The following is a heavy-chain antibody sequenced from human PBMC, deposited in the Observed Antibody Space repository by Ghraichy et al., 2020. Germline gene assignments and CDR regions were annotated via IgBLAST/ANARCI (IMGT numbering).Heavy chain of an antibody. CDR1: GGSIRSSTYY. D-gene: IGHD5-12*01. CDR3: ARGSGIRRWLRSRTTNYYYYGMDV. V-gene: IGHV4-39*01. Sequence: ESLNISCTVSGGSIRSSTYYWGWIRQPPGKGLEWIGNIYYSGSSNYNPSLKSRVTMSVDTSKNQFSLKLSSVTAADTAVYYCARGSGIRRWLRSRTTNYYYYGMDVWGQGTTVTVSS. CDR2: IYYSGSS. J-gene: IGHJ6*02.